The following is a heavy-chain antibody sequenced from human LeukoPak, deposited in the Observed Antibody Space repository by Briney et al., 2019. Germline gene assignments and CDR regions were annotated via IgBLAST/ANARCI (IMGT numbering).Heavy chain of an antibody. CDR1: GYTFTGYY. CDR3: AREPNYYDSIMVDY. Sequence: ASVKVSCKASGYTFTGYYMHWVRQAPGQGLEWMGRINPNSGGTNYAQKFQGRVTVTRDTSISTAYMELSRLRSDDTAVYYCAREPNYYDSIMVDYWGQGTLVTVSS. D-gene: IGHD3-22*01. CDR2: INPNSGGT. J-gene: IGHJ4*02. V-gene: IGHV1-2*06.